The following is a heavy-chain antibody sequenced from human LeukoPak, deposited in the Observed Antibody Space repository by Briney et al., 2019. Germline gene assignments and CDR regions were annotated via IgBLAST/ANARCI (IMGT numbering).Heavy chain of an antibody. CDR1: GFTFVGYW. J-gene: IGHJ3*01. D-gene: IGHD6-6*01. CDR2: IKQDGSEK. Sequence: GGSLRLSCAASGFTFVGYWMSWVRQAPGKGLEWVANIKQDGSEKYYVDSVKGRFTISRDNTRNSLYLQMNSLRAEDTAVYYCARDHQLGAPMEDVWGQGTMVTVSS. V-gene: IGHV3-7*01. CDR3: ARDHQLGAPMEDV.